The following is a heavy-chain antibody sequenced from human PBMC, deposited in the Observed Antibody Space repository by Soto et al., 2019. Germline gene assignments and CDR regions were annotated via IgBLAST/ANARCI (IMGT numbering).Heavy chain of an antibody. D-gene: IGHD6-19*01. CDR2: VSHDVRNA. Sequence: GGPLRLSWAASGFTFSDYAMHWVRQAPGKGLGGVAVVSHDVRNAHYVDSVKGRFTLSRDSSKNTVSLEMTSLRAEDTAVYYCAKGGRQWLVTSDFNYWGQGALVTVSS. CDR3: AKGGRQWLVTSDFNY. CDR1: GFTFSDYA. J-gene: IGHJ4*02. V-gene: IGHV3-30*18.